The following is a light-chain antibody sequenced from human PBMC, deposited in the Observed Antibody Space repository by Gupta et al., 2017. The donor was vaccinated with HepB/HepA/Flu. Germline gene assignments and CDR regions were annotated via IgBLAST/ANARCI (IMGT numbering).Light chain of an antibody. Sequence: DIQITQSPSSLSASVGDRVTITCRASQSISSYLTWYQQKPGKAPNLLIYAASSLQSGVPSRFSGSGSGTDFTLTISTLQPEDFATYYCQQSHSTPRTFGGGTRVEIK. CDR1: QSISSY. CDR2: AAS. V-gene: IGKV1-39*01. CDR3: QQSHSTPRT. J-gene: IGKJ4*01.